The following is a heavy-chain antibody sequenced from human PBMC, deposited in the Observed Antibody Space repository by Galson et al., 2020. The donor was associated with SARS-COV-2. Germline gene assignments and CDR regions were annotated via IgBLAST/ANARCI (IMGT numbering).Heavy chain of an antibody. V-gene: IGHV1-69*04. CDR3: ARESIVSGGTSRIWFDP. J-gene: IGHJ5*02. Sequence: SVKVSCKASGGTFSISWVRQAPGQGLEWMGRITPTLGIANYAQKFQGRVTINADKSTSTAYMELSSLRSEDTAVYYCARESIVSGGTSRIWFDPWGQGTLVTVSS. CDR1: GGTFS. CDR2: ITPTLGIA. D-gene: IGHD6-13*01.